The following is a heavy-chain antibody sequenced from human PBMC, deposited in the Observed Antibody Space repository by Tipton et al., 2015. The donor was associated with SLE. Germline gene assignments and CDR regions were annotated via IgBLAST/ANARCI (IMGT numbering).Heavy chain of an antibody. CDR1: GGSFSGYY. J-gene: IGHJ4*02. V-gene: IGHV4-34*01. CDR2: INHSGST. Sequence: LRLSCAVYGGSFSGYYWSWIRQPPGKGLEWIGGINHSGSTNYNPSLKSRVTMSVDTSKNQFSLKLSSVTAADTAVYYCARGLPDFDYWGQGTLVTVSS. CDR3: ARGLPDFDY.